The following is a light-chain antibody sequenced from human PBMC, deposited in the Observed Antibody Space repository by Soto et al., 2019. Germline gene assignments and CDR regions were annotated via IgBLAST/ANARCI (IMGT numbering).Light chain of an antibody. J-gene: IGKJ1*01. Sequence: EILLTQSPGTLSVSPGDRVTLSCRASQSISINLAWYQHKPGQAPRLLIHGASTRATGIPARISGSGSGTEFTLTISSLQSEDFAVYYCQQYNNWPPWTFGQGTKVDI. CDR2: GAS. V-gene: IGKV3D-15*01. CDR3: QQYNNWPPWT. CDR1: QSISIN.